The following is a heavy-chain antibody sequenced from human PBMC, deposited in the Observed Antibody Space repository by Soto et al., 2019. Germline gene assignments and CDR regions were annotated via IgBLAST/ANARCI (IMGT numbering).Heavy chain of an antibody. CDR3: TSLYYGH. Sequence: PVGSLRLSGAASEFTFTYAWMSWVRQAPGKGLEWVGRIKSKTDGGTTDYAAPVKGRFTISRDESQNTLYLQMNSLKTEDTAVYYCTSLYYGHWGQGTLVTVSS. CDR2: IKSKTDGGTT. V-gene: IGHV3-15*01. D-gene: IGHD3-16*02. CDR1: EFTFTYAW. J-gene: IGHJ4*02.